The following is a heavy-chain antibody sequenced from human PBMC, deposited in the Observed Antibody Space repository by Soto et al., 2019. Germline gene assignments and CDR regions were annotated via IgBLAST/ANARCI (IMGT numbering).Heavy chain of an antibody. CDR1: GYTFTSYD. J-gene: IGHJ4*02. CDR3: ARERTGPNYFDY. CDR2: MNPNSGNT. D-gene: IGHD1-7*01. Sequence: GASVKVSCKASGYTFTSYDINWVRQATGQGLEWMGWMNPNSGNTAYAQKFQGRVTMTRNTSISTAYMELSNLRSEDTAVYYCARERTGPNYFDYWGQGTLVTVSS. V-gene: IGHV1-8*01.